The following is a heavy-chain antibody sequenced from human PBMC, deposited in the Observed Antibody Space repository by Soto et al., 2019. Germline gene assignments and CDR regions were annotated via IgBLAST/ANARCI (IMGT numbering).Heavy chain of an antibody. J-gene: IGHJ6*02. Sequence: ASVKVSCKASGYTFTGYYMHWVRQAPGQGLEWMGWINPNSGNTNYAQKLQGRVTMTTDTSTSTAYMELRSLRSDDTAVYYCARDGESNMIVVVPQPLYYGMDVWGQGTTVTVSS. D-gene: IGHD3-22*01. CDR1: GYTFTGYY. CDR3: ARDGESNMIVVVPQPLYYGMDV. V-gene: IGHV1-18*04. CDR2: INPNSGNT.